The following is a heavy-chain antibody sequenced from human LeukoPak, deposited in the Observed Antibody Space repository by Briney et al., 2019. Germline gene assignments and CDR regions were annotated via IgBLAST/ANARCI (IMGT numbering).Heavy chain of an antibody. J-gene: IGHJ5*02. Sequence: ASVKVSCKASGYTFTSYGISWVRQAPGQGLEWMGWIRVYNGNTNYAQNFQGRVTMTTDTSTSTAYMELRSLRSDDTVVYYCAREGSLAFDPWGQGTLVTVSS. CDR3: AREGSLAFDP. CDR1: GYTFTSYG. CDR2: IRVYNGNT. V-gene: IGHV1-18*01.